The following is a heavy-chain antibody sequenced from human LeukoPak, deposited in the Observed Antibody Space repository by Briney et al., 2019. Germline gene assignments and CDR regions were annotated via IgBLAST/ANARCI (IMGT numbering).Heavy chain of an antibody. CDR1: GGSISSSSYY. V-gene: IGHV4-39*07. Sequence: SETLSLTCTVSGGSISSSSYYWGWIRQPPGKGLEWIGSIYYSGSTYYNPSLKSRVTILVDTSKTQFSLTLSSVTAADTAVYYCARALYYDFWSGSIPHFDYWGQGTLVTVSS. D-gene: IGHD3-3*01. CDR3: ARALYYDFWSGSIPHFDY. CDR2: IYYSGST. J-gene: IGHJ4*02.